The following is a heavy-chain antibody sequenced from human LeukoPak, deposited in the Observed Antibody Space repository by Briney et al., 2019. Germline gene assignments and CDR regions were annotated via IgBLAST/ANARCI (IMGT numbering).Heavy chain of an antibody. CDR3: ARDDASATMGFDY. CDR1: GATFSSSA. D-gene: IGHD1-26*01. V-gene: IGHV1-69*05. Sequence: SVKVSCKASGATFSSSAISWVRQAPGQGLEWVGGAIPILGSTKYAQKFQDRVSITTDESTSTAYMELSSLRSVDTAVYYCARDDASATMGFDYWGQGTLVTVSS. CDR2: AIPILGST. J-gene: IGHJ4*02.